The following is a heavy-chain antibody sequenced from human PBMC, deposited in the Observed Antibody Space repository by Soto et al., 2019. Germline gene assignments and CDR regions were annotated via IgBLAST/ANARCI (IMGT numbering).Heavy chain of an antibody. D-gene: IGHD3-3*01. V-gene: IGHV4-59*01. Sequence: SETLSLTCTVSGGSISSYYWSWIRQPPGKGLEWIGYIYYSGSTNYNPSLKSRVTISVDTSKNQFSLKLSSVTAADTAVYYCARVPYDFWSGYSSPFDYRGQGIVVTVSS. CDR3: ARVPYDFWSGYSSPFDY. J-gene: IGHJ4*02. CDR2: IYYSGST. CDR1: GGSISSYY.